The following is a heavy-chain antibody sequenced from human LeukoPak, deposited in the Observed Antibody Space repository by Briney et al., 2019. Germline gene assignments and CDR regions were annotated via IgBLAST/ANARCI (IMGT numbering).Heavy chain of an antibody. CDR2: ISSSGSTI. D-gene: IGHD3-10*01. CDR1: GGSISSGGYY. J-gene: IGHJ6*02. V-gene: IGHV3-11*04. Sequence: LSLTCTVSGGSISSGGYYWSWIRQAPGKGLEWVSCISSSGSTIYYADSVKGRFTISRDNAKNSLYLQMNSLRAEDTAVYYCAKQKDFGSGSSALDVWGQGTTVTVSS. CDR3: AKQKDFGSGSSALDV.